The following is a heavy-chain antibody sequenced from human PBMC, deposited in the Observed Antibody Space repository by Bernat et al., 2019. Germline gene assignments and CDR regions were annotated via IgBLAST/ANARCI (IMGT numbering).Heavy chain of an antibody. V-gene: IGHV3-15*07. CDR2: IKSKADGGTT. CDR1: GFTFIDAW. D-gene: IGHD2-8*01. Sequence: FAASGFTFIDAWMHWVRQAPGKGLAFIGRIKSKADGGTTDYAAPVKGRFTISRDDSQNIVYLQMNDLRTDDTALYYCTTKQPPLECNGENCYDSWGQGALVTVSS. J-gene: IGHJ4*02. CDR3: TTKQPPLECNGENCYDS.